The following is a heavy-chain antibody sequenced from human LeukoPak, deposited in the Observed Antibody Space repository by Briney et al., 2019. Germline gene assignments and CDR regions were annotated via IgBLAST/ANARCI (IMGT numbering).Heavy chain of an antibody. D-gene: IGHD3-22*01. CDR1: GFTFSSYR. V-gene: IGHV3-7*01. CDR2: IKKDGSEK. J-gene: IGHJ4*02. Sequence: GGSLRLSCAASGFTFSSYRMSWVRQAPGKGLEWVANIKKDGSEKYYVDSVKGRFTISRDNAKNSLYLQMNSLRAEDTAVYYCARDLYRIVVVPHYFDYWGQGTLVTVSS. CDR3: ARDLYRIVVVPHYFDY.